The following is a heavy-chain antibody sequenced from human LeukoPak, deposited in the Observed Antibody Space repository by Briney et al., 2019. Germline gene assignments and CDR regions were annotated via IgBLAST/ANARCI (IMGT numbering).Heavy chain of an antibody. Sequence: XGIGEINHSGSTNYNPSLKSRVTISVDTSKNQFSLKLSSVTAADTAVYYCARASSVTTLDYFDYWGQGTLVTVSS. CDR3: ARASSVTTLDYFDY. D-gene: IGHD4-17*01. J-gene: IGHJ4*02. CDR2: INHSGST. V-gene: IGHV4-34*01.